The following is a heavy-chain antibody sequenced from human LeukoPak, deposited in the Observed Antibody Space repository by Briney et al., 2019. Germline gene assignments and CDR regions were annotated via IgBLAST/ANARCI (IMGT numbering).Heavy chain of an antibody. CDR3: GGARSNSLFDI. CDR2: IYTSGST. D-gene: IGHD6-13*01. CDR1: GGSISSYY. V-gene: IGHV4-4*09. J-gene: IGHJ3*02. Sequence: PSETLSLTCTVSGGSISSYYWSWIRQPPGKGLEWIGYIYTSGSTNYNPSLKSRVTISVDTSKNQFSLKLSSVTAADTAVYYCGGARSNSLFDIWGQGTMVTVSS.